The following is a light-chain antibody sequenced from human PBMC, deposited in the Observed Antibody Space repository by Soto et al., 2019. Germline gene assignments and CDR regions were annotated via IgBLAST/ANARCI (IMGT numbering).Light chain of an antibody. CDR1: SSDGGSYNL. J-gene: IGLJ1*01. Sequence: QSVLTQPASVSGSPGHSITIACTGTSSDGGSYNLVSWYQQHPGKVPKLMIYEGSKRPPGVSNRFSGSKSGDTASLTISGPETEDEADYFCCSYAGTGTFVFGTGTKGTAL. V-gene: IGLV2-23*01. CDR3: CSYAGTGTFV. CDR2: EGS.